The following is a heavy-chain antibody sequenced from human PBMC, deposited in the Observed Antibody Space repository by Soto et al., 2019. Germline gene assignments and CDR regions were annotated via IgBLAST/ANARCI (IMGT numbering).Heavy chain of an antibody. D-gene: IGHD5-18*01. CDR1: GVTFSSYT. V-gene: IGHV1-69*04. J-gene: IGHJ4*02. CDR2: IIPILGIA. Sequence: ASVKVSCKASGVTFSSYTISWVRQAPGQGLEWMGRIIPILGIANYAQKFQGRVTITADKSTSTAYMELSSLRSEDTAVYYCARDVLSYVDTAMEDYWGQGTLVTVSS. CDR3: ARDVLSYVDTAMEDY.